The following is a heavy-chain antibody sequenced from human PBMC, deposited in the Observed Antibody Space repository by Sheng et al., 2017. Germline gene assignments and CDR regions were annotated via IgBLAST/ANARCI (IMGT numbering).Heavy chain of an antibody. V-gene: IGHV4-39*07. D-gene: IGHD2-2*01. CDR2: IYYSGNT. CDR3: ARELVPTANMGFDP. Sequence: QLQLQETGPGLVKPSETLSLTCTVSGGSISSRSYYWGWIRQSPGKGLEWIGTIYYSGNTYYNPSLKSRVTMSVDTSKNQFSLKVSSATAADTAVYYCARELVPTANMGFDPWGQGTLVTVSS. J-gene: IGHJ5*02. CDR1: GGSISSRSYY.